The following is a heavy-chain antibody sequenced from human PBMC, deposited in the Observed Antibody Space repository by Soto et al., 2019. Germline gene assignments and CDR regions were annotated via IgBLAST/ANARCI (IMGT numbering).Heavy chain of an antibody. J-gene: IGHJ5*02. CDR1: GGSISSSNW. CDR2: IYHSGST. CDR3: ASSGQQLAFDP. V-gene: IGHV4-4*02. Sequence: QVQLQESGPGLVKPSGTLSLTCAVSGGSISSSNWWSWVREHRGKGLEWIGEIYHSGSTNYNPYLKSRVNISVDKSKNQVSLKLSSVTAADTAVYYCASSGQQLAFDPWGQGTLVTVSS. D-gene: IGHD6-13*01.